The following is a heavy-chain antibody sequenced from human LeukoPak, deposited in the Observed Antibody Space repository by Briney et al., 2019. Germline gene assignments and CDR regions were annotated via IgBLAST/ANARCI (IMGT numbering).Heavy chain of an antibody. CDR1: GFTFSSYA. D-gene: IGHD6-13*01. V-gene: IGHV3-23*01. J-gene: IGHJ6*03. Sequence: GGSLRLSCAASGFTFSSYAMSWVRQAPGKGLEWVSAISGSGGSTYYADSVKGRFTISRDNSKNTLYLQMNSLRAEDTAVYYCARGSWYPGGYYYYYMDVWGKGTTVTVSS. CDR3: ARGSWYPGGYYYYYMDV. CDR2: ISGSGGST.